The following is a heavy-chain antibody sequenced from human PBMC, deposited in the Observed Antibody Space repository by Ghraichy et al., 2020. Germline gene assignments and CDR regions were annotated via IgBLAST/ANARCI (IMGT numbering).Heavy chain of an antibody. J-gene: IGHJ5*02. D-gene: IGHD3-10*01. CDR1: GFTFSDYY. Sequence: GGSLRLSCAASGFTFSDYYMSWIRQAPGKGLEWVSYISSSSSYTNYADSVKGRFTISRDNAKNSLYLQMNSLRAEDTAVYYCAPYYTRVRGVIYNWFDPWGQGTLVTVSS. CDR3: APYYTRVRGVIYNWFDP. CDR2: ISSSSSYT. V-gene: IGHV3-11*06.